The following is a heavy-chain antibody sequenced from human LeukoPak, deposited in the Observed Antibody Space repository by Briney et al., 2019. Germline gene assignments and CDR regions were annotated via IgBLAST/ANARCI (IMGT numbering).Heavy chain of an antibody. CDR3: ARGILGYYYFDL. J-gene: IGHJ2*01. Sequence: SETLSLTCAVSGGSFSGFYWSWIRQPPGKGLEWIGEMHHSGATSCKPSLRSRVTISGGTSKNQFSLNLNSVTAADTAVYYCARGILGYYYFDLWGRGTLVTVSS. V-gene: IGHV4-34*01. CDR2: MHHSGAT. CDR1: GGSFSGFY. D-gene: IGHD2/OR15-2a*01.